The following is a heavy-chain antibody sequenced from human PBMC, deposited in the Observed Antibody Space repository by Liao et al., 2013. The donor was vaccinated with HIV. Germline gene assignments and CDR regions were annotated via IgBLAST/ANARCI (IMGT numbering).Heavy chain of an antibody. V-gene: IGHV4-34*01. D-gene: IGHD4-17*01. CDR1: GGSFSSSY. CDR2: INHSGST. Sequence: QVQLQQWGAGLLKPSETLSLTCGVFGGSFSSSYWSWIRQSPGKGLEWIGEINHSGSTKYNPSLKSRVTMSVDTSKNHVSLRVDSVTAPDTGVYYCARGLRYLTTTVTPFESWGQGILVIVSS. CDR3: ARGLRYLTTTVTPFES. J-gene: IGHJ4*02.